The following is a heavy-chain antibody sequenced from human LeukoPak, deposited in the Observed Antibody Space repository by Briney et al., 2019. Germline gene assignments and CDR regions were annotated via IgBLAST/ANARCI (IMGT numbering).Heavy chain of an antibody. CDR3: AREYSYGYFDY. J-gene: IGHJ4*02. CDR2: IKQDGSEK. D-gene: IGHD5-18*01. Sequence: GGSLRPSCAASGFTFSSYWMSWVRQAPGKGLEWVANIKQDGSEKYYVDSVKGRFTISRDNAKNSLYLQMNSLRAEDTAVYYCAREYSYGYFDYWGQGTLVTVSS. CDR1: GFTFSSYW. V-gene: IGHV3-7*01.